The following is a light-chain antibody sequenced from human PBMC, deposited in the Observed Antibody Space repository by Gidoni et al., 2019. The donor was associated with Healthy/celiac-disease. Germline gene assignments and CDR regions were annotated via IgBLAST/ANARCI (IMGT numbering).Light chain of an antibody. CDR2: GAS. CDR1: QSVSSSY. CDR3: QQYGSSPVT. Sequence: EIVLTQSPGTLSLSPGERATLSCRARQSVSSSYLAWYQQKPGQAPRLLIYGASSRATGIPDSFSGSGSGTDFTLTISRLEPEDFAVYYCQQYGSSPVTFXPXTKVDIK. J-gene: IGKJ3*01. V-gene: IGKV3-20*01.